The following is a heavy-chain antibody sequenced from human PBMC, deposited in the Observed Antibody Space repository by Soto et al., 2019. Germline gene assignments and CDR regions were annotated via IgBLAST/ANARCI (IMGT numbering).Heavy chain of an antibody. CDR1: GYTFTSYG. CDR2: ISAYNGNT. Sequence: QVQLVQSGAEVKKPGASVKVSCKASGYTFTSYGISWVRQAPGQGLEWMGWISAYNGNTNYAQKLQGRVTMTTDTSTSTAYMELRSLRSDDTAVYYCARVNYYDSSGHYYGYSDYWGHGTLVTVSS. CDR3: ARVNYYDSSGHYYGYSDY. J-gene: IGHJ4*01. V-gene: IGHV1-18*01. D-gene: IGHD3-22*01.